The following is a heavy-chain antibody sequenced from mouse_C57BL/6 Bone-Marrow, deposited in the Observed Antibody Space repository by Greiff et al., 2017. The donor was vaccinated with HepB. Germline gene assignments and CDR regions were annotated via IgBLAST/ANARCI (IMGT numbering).Heavy chain of an antibody. CDR1: GYTFTSYW. D-gene: IGHD1-1*01. J-gene: IGHJ3*01. V-gene: IGHV1-55*01. CDR2: IYPGSGST. CDR3: ARDSTSTVVAPGFAY. Sequence: QVQLQQPGAELVKPGASVKMSCKASGYTFTSYWITWVKQRPGQGLEWIGDIYPGSGSTNYNEKLKSKAPLTVDTSSSTAYMQLSSLTSEDSAVYYCARDSTSTVVAPGFAYWGQGTLVTVSA.